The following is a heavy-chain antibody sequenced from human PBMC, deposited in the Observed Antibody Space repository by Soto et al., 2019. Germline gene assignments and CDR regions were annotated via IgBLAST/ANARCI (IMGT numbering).Heavy chain of an antibody. J-gene: IGHJ6*02. CDR2: IYYSGST. CDR3: ARLHIPYSSGRWSHLYYYYGMDV. CDR1: GGSISSSSYY. Sequence: SETLSLTCTVSGGSISSSSYYWGWIRQPPGKGLEWIGSIYYSGSTYYNPSLKSRVTISVDTSKNQFSLKLSSVTAADTAVYYCARLHIPYSSGRWSHLYYYYGMDVWGQGTTVTVSS. D-gene: IGHD6-19*01. V-gene: IGHV4-39*01.